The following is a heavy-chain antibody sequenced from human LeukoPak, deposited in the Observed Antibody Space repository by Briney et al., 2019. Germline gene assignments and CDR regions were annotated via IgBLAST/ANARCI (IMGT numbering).Heavy chain of an antibody. D-gene: IGHD1-26*01. CDR3: ARVRSGYYYYMDV. V-gene: IGHV4-59*01. Sequence: SETLSLTCTVSGGSISSYYWSWIRQPPGKGLEWIGYIYYSGSTNYNPSLKSRVTISVDTSKDQFSLKLSSVTAADTAVYYCARVRSGYYYYMDVWGKGTTVTISS. J-gene: IGHJ6*03. CDR2: IYYSGST. CDR1: GGSISSYY.